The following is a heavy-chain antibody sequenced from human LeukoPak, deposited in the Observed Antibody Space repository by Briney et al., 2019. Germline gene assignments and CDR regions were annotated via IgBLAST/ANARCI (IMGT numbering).Heavy chain of an antibody. V-gene: IGHV4-34*01. J-gene: IGHJ5*02. Sequence: SETLSLTCAVYGGSFSGYYWSWIRQPPGKGLEWIGEINHSGSTNYNPSLKSRVTISVDTSKNQFSLKLSSVTAADTAVYYCARRNFGVVIFDPWGQGTLATVSS. D-gene: IGHD3-3*01. CDR1: GGSFSGYY. CDR2: INHSGST. CDR3: ARRNFGVVIFDP.